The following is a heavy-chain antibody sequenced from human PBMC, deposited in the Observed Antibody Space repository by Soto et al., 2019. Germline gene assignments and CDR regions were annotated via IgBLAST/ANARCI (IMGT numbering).Heavy chain of an antibody. J-gene: IGHJ4*02. Sequence: QVQLVQSGAEVKKPGSSVKVSCKASGGTFSSYAISWVRQAPGQGLEWMGGIIPIFGTANYAQKFQGRVTITADESTGPAYRELSSLRSEDTAVYYCASSGLRLVYFDYWGQGTLVTVSS. CDR3: ASSGLRLVYFDY. D-gene: IGHD5-12*01. CDR1: GGTFSSYA. V-gene: IGHV1-69*12. CDR2: IIPIFGTA.